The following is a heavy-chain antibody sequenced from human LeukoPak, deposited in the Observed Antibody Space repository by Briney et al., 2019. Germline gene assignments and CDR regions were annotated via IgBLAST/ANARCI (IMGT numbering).Heavy chain of an antibody. Sequence: PGGSLRLSCAASGFTFSTYSMSWVRQAPGKGLEWVSYISSSSSIIYYADSVKGRFTISRDNAKNSLYLQMNSPRAEDTAVYYCAREYCSGGSCYHWYLDLWGRGTLVTVSS. J-gene: IGHJ2*01. V-gene: IGHV3-48*04. CDR2: ISSSSSII. D-gene: IGHD2-15*01. CDR1: GFTFSTYS. CDR3: AREYCSGGSCYHWYLDL.